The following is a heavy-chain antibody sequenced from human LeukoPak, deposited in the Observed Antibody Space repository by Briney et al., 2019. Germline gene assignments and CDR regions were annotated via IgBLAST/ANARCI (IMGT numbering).Heavy chain of an antibody. D-gene: IGHD2-2*03. J-gene: IGHJ4*02. Sequence: PSETLSLTCAVYGGSFSGYYWSWIRQPPGKGLEWIGEINHSGSTNYNPSLKSRVTISVDTSKNQLSLKLSSVTAADTAVYYCARGYGDCSSTSCYVSYFDYWGQGTLVTVSS. CDR2: INHSGST. CDR1: GGSFSGYY. CDR3: ARGYGDCSSTSCYVSYFDY. V-gene: IGHV4-34*01.